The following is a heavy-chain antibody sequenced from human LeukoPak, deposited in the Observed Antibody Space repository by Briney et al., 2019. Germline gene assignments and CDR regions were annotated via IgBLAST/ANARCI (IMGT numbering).Heavy chain of an antibody. J-gene: IGHJ6*02. CDR3: ARGRYSSSWPPFTEYYYGMDV. CDR1: GYTFTSYG. V-gene: IGHV1-46*01. Sequence: GASVKVSCKASGYTFTSYGISWVRQAPGQGLEWMGIINPSGGSTSYAQKFQGRVTMTRDTSTSTVYMELSSLRSEDTAVYYCARGRYSSSWPPFTEYYYGMDVWGQGTTVTVSS. D-gene: IGHD6-13*01. CDR2: INPSGGST.